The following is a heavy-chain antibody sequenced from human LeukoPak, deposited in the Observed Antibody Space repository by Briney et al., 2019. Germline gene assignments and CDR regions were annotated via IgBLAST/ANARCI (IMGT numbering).Heavy chain of an antibody. J-gene: IGHJ6*03. V-gene: IGHV5-51*01. D-gene: IGHD2/OR15-2a*01. Sequence: GESLKISCKGSGYSFSSYWIGWVRQMPGKGLEWMGIIYPDDSDTRYSPSYQGQVTISADKSISSAYLQWSSLKASDTAMYYCARRGSIASRSLAPRKYYYYYMDVWGKGTTVTVSS. CDR1: GYSFSSYW. CDR3: ARRGSIASRSLAPRKYYYYYMDV. CDR2: IYPDDSDT.